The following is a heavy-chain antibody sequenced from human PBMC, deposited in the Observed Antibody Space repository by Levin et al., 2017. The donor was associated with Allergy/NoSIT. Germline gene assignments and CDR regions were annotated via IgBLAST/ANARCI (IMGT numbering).Heavy chain of an antibody. CDR3: AKHMVRGASDDYYMDV. CDR1: GFTFSSYA. J-gene: IGHJ6*03. V-gene: IGHV3-23*01. Sequence: PGGSLRLSCAASGFTFSSYAMSWVRQAPGKGLEWVSAISGSGGSTYYADSVKGRFTISRDNSKNTLYLQMNSLRAEDTAVYYCAKHMVRGASDDYYMDVWGKGTTVTVSS. CDR2: ISGSGGST. D-gene: IGHD3-10*01.